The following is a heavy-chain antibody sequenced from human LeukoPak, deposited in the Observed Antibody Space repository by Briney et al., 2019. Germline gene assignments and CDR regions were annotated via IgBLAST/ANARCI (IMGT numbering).Heavy chain of an antibody. CDR3: ARVVVPAAILGLDMASWRENYYYYMDV. CDR1: GGTFSSYA. V-gene: IGHV1-69*01. D-gene: IGHD2-2*01. J-gene: IGHJ6*03. CDR2: IIPIFGTA. Sequence: SVKVSCKASGGTFSSYAISWVRQAPGQGLEWMGGIIPIFGTANYAQKFQGRVTITADESTSTAYMELSSLRSKDTAVYYCARVVVPAAILGLDMASWRENYYYYMDVWGKGTTVTVSS.